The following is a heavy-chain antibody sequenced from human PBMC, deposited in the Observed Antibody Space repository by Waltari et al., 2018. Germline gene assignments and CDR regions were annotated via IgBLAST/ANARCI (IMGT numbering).Heavy chain of an antibody. CDR2: IGGEGFDR. D-gene: IGHD2-8*02. CDR1: GFTFSNYW. V-gene: IGHV3-74*01. CDR3: VRNLVAVPQVDFQH. Sequence: EVQLVESGGGLVQPGGSLRLTCEVSGFTFSNYWMHWVRQVPGKGLEGVARIGGEGFDRHNADSVGGRLTISRENAKNTVFLQMSSLRAEDTAVYYCVRNLVAVPQVDFQHWGQGTLVTVSS. J-gene: IGHJ1*01.